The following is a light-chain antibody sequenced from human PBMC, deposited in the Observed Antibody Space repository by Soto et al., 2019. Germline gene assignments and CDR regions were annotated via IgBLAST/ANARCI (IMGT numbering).Light chain of an antibody. J-gene: IGKJ1*01. CDR1: QSVTSSY. V-gene: IGKV3-20*01. Sequence: EIVLTQSPGTLSLSPGERATLSCRASQSVTSSYLAWYQQKPGQAPRLLIYGVSSRATGIPDRLSGSGSGTDFTLTISRLEPEDFAVYYCQHYGSSPGTFGQGTKVEIK. CDR3: QHYGSSPGT. CDR2: GVS.